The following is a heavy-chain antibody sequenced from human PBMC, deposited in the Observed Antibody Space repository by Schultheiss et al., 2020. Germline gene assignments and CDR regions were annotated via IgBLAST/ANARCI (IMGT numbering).Heavy chain of an antibody. V-gene: IGHV4-34*01. CDR1: GGSFSGYY. Sequence: SETLSLTCAVYGGSFSGYYWGWIRQPPGKGLEWIGSIYYSGTTYYNPSLRSRVTISLDASKNQFSLKLGSVTAADTAVYYCARGGGWYGEVDNWGQGTLVTVSS. D-gene: IGHD6-19*01. CDR2: IYYSGTT. J-gene: IGHJ4*02. CDR3: ARGGGWYGEVDN.